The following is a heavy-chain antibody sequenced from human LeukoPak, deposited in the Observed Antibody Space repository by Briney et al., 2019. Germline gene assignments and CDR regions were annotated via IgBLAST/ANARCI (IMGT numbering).Heavy chain of an antibody. Sequence: SETLSLTCTVSGGSISSGGYYWSWIRQHPGKGLEWIGYIYYCGSTYYNPSLKSRVTISVDTSKNQFSLKLSSVTAADTAVYYCARAGYYGMDVWGQGTTVTVSS. V-gene: IGHV4-31*03. CDR3: ARAGYYGMDV. J-gene: IGHJ6*02. CDR2: IYYCGST. CDR1: GGSISSGGYY.